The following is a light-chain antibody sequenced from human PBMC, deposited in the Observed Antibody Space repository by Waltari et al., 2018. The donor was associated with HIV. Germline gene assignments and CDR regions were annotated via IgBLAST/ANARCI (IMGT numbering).Light chain of an antibody. CDR1: GSNIGGHE. CDR2: DNN. J-gene: IGLJ3*02. Sequence: QSVLTQPPSVSAAPGQTVTISCSGRGSNIGGHEVSWYQQLPGTAPKLLIYDNNNLSSGIPDRFAGSKSGTSATLGITGLQTGDEADYYCGTWDSSLSAVFGGGTKVTV. CDR3: GTWDSSLSAV. V-gene: IGLV1-51*01.